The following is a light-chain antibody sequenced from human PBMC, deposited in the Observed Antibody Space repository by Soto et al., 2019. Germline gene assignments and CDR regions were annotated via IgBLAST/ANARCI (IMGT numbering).Light chain of an antibody. CDR3: QQSYSTPRT. CDR1: QSISSY. V-gene: IGKV1-39*01. J-gene: IGKJ1*01. CDR2: AAS. Sequence: DTQMTQSPSSLSASVGDRVTITCRASQSISSYLNWYQQKPGKAPKLLIYAASSLQSGVPSMFSGSGSGTDFTLTISSLQPEDFATYYCQQSYSTPRTFGQGTKVEIK.